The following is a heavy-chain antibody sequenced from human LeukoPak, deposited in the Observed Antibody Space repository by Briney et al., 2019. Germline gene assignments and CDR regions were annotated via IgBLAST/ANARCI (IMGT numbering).Heavy chain of an antibody. CDR3: ARGFRGYCSSTSCRGDPDY. D-gene: IGHD2-2*01. CDR2: IYYSGST. CDR1: GGSISSYY. J-gene: IGHJ4*02. Sequence: SETLSLTCTVSGGSISSYYWSWIRQPPGKGLEWIGYIYYSGSTNYNPSPKTRVTISVDTSKNQFSLKLSSVTAADTAVYYCARGFRGYCSSTSCRGDPDYWGQGTLVTVSS. V-gene: IGHV4-59*12.